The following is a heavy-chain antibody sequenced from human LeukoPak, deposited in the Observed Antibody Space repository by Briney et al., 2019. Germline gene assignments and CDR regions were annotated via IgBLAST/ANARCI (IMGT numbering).Heavy chain of an antibody. V-gene: IGHV3-53*01. CDR1: GFTVSKNY. D-gene: IGHD1-1*01. J-gene: IGHJ3*02. CDR3: ARRDDLRAFDI. CDR2: IYSGGDT. Sequence: PGGSLRLSCAASGFTVSKNYMTWVRQAPGEGLEWVSVIYSGGDTYYADSVKGRFTISRDNSKNTLFLQMNSLRADDTAVYYCARRDDLRAFDIWGQGTMVTVSS.